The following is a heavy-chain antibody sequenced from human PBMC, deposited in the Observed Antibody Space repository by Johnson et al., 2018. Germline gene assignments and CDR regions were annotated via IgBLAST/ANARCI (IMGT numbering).Heavy chain of an antibody. CDR2: ISHDGRNK. J-gene: IGHJ4*02. CDR3: AKDARQQLVTGPFDY. Sequence: QVQLVESGGGVVQSGRSLRLSCAASGFSFRSYGIHWVRQAPGKGLEWVAFISHDGRNKRYADSVKGRFTISRDNSKNTLYLQMNSLRAEDTAVYYCAKDARQQLVTGPFDYWGQGTLVTVS. V-gene: IGHV3-30*18. CDR1: GFSFRSYG. D-gene: IGHD6-13*01.